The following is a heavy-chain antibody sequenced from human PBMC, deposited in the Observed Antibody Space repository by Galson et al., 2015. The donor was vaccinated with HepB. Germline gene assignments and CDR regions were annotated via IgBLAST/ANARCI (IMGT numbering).Heavy chain of an antibody. J-gene: IGHJ4*02. Sequence: SLRLSCAASGFTFSSYWMSWVRQAPGKGLEWVAVISYDGGNEYYADSVKGRFTISRDDSKNTLYLQMNSLRAEDTAVYYCAKVEWGGTVTTSQWLDYWGQGTLVTVSS. D-gene: IGHD4-17*01. CDR3: AKVEWGGTVTTSQWLDY. V-gene: IGHV3-30*18. CDR2: ISYDGGNE. CDR1: GFTFSSYW.